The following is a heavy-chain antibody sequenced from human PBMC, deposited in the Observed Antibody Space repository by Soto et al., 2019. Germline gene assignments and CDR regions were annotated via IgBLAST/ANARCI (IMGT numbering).Heavy chain of an antibody. V-gene: IGHV5-51*01. D-gene: IGHD2-2*01. Sequence: GESLKISCKGSGYSFTSYWIGWVRQMPGKGLEWMGIIYPGDSDTRYSPSFQGQVTISADKSISTAYLQWSSLKASDTAMYYCARQVDCSSTSCRQGDYGMDVWGQGTTVTVSS. J-gene: IGHJ6*02. CDR1: GYSFTSYW. CDR2: IYPGDSDT. CDR3: ARQVDCSSTSCRQGDYGMDV.